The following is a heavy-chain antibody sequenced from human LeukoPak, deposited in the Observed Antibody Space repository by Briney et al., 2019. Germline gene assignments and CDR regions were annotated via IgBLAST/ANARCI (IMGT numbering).Heavy chain of an antibody. J-gene: IGHJ4*02. V-gene: IGHV4-34*01. CDR3: ARARGDYYDSSGYYSAFDY. D-gene: IGHD3-22*01. CDR2: INHSGSA. Sequence: SETLSLTCAVYGGPFSGYYWSWIRQPPGKGLEWIGEINHSGSANYNPSPKSRVTISVDMSKHQFSLKLNSVTAADTAVYYCARARGDYYDSSGYYSAFDYWGQGTLVTVSS. CDR1: GGPFSGYY.